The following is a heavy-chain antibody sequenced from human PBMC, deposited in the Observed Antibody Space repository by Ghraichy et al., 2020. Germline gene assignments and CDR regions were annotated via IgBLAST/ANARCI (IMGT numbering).Heavy chain of an antibody. Sequence: SETLSLTCTVSGGSISSYYWSWIRQPPGKGLEWIGYIYYSGSTNYNPSLKSRVTISVDTSKNQFSLKLSSVTAADTAVYYCARGDSGYCSSTSCQTDPPFDPWGQGTLVTVSS. CDR2: IYYSGST. V-gene: IGHV4-59*01. CDR3: ARGDSGYCSSTSCQTDPPFDP. CDR1: GGSISSYY. J-gene: IGHJ5*02. D-gene: IGHD2-2*01.